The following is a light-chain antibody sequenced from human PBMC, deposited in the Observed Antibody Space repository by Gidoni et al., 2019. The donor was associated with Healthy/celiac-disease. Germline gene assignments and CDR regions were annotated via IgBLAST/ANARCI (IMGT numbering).Light chain of an antibody. V-gene: IGKV1-9*01. J-gene: IGKJ2*01. CDR2: AAS. CDR1: QGISSY. Sequence: IPLTQSPSFLSASVGDRVTITCRASQGISSYLAWYQQKPGKAPKLLIYAASTLQSEVPSRFSGSGSGTEFTLTISSLQPEDFATYYCQQRNSYPRTFGQXTKLEIK. CDR3: QQRNSYPRT.